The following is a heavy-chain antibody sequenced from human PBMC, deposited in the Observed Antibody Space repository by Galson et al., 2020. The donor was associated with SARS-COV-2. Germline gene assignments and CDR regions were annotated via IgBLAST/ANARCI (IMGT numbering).Heavy chain of an antibody. V-gene: IGHV4-59*01. CDR2: IYYSGST. CDR1: GGSISSYY. Sequence: SETLSLTCTVSGGSISSYYWSWIRQPPGKGLEWIGYIYYSGSTNYNPSLKSRVTISVDTSKNQFSLKLSSVTAADTAVYYCARGRSYSGYAQGSYYGMDVWGQGTTVTVSS. D-gene: IGHD5-12*01. CDR3: ARGRSYSGYAQGSYYGMDV. J-gene: IGHJ6*02.